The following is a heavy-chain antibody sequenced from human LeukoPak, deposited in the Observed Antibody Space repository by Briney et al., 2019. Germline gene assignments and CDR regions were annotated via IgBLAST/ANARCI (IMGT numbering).Heavy chain of an antibody. CDR1: GYTFTDYY. V-gene: IGHV1-69-2*01. CDR2: VDPEDGET. Sequence: ASVKLSCKVSGYTFTDYYMHWVQQAPGKGLEWMGLVDPEDGETIYAEKFQGRVTITADTSTDTAYMELSSLRSEDTAVYYCATVDYGGQRGWDYWGQGTLVTVSS. CDR3: ATVDYGGQRGWDY. J-gene: IGHJ4*02. D-gene: IGHD4-23*01.